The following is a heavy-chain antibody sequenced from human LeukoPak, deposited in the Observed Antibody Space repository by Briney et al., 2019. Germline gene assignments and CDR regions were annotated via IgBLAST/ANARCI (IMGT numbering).Heavy chain of an antibody. Sequence: GGSLRLSCAASGFTFSNYWMHWVRQAPGEGLVWAPLINSDGTSTVCADSVKGRFTISRDNAKNTLYLQMNSLRAEDTAVYYCARDDSSARANYWGQGTLVTVSS. CDR1: GFTFSNYW. J-gene: IGHJ4*02. CDR2: INSDGTST. V-gene: IGHV3-74*01. CDR3: ARDDSSARANY. D-gene: IGHD3-22*01.